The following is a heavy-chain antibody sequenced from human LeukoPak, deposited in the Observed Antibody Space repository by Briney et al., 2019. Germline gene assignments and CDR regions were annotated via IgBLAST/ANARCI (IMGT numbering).Heavy chain of an antibody. CDR3: ARGQKYRYGYTVTELGSGYFDY. V-gene: IGHV4-34*01. Sequence: SETLSLTCAPSGGSITDYFYNWVRQPPGKGLEWIGEINHSGSSTYNPSLKSRVIISVDTSKNQFSLKLTSVTAADTAVYFCARGQKYRYGYTVTELGSGYFDYWGQGTLVTVSS. CDR2: INHSGSS. J-gene: IGHJ4*02. CDR1: GGSITDYF. D-gene: IGHD5-18*01.